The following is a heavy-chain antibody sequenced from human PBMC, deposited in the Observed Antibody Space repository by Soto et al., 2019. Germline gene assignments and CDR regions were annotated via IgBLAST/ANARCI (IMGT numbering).Heavy chain of an antibody. CDR1: GYSFTGYY. V-gene: IGHV1-2*02. CDR3: ARGDYWTGGYPFPYFDY. Sequence: HEHLVQSGAEVKRPGASLKVSCKASGYSFTGYYIHWVRQAPGQGLEWMGWINPDSGATNYAQNFQGRVTLTIDTSSSTASMDLTSLTSDDTAVYYCARGDYWTGGYPFPYFDYWGQGTLVIVSS. J-gene: IGHJ4*02. D-gene: IGHD2-8*02. CDR2: INPDSGAT.